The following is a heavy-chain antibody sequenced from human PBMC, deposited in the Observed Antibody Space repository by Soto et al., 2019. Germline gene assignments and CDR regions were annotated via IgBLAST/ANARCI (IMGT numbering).Heavy chain of an antibody. V-gene: IGHV3-21*01. CDR1: GFTLSNYA. J-gene: IGHJ6*02. Sequence: GGSLRLSCAASGFTLSNYAVNWVRQAPGKGLEWVSYISSDSRYIYHGDSGKGRFTISRDNARHSVYLQMNSLRDEDTAVYYWARIKLVDFFFINVDVYDMDVWGQGSRVTV. D-gene: IGHD2-15*01. CDR2: ISSDSRYI. CDR3: ARIKLVDFFFINVDVYDMDV.